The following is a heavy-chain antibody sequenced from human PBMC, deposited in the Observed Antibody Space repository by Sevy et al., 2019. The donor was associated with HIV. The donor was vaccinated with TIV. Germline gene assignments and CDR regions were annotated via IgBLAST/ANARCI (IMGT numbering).Heavy chain of an antibody. CDR2: ISSSSTTI. CDR3: ATGFMGADYYYGMDV. V-gene: IGHV3-48*02. D-gene: IGHD3-3*01. CDR1: RLTFSSSS. Sequence: GGSLRLACAASRLTFSSSSVNWVRLAPGKGLEWVSYISSSSTTIDYADSVKGRFTISRDNAKNSLYLQMNSLRDEDTAVYYCATGFMGADYYYGMDVWGQGTTVTVSS. J-gene: IGHJ6*02.